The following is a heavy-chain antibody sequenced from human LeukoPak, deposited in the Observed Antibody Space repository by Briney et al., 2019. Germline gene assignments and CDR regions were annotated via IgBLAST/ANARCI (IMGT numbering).Heavy chain of an antibody. D-gene: IGHD4-11*01. CDR2: IYYSGST. CDR3: ARMTTVPIYYYYYMDV. Sequence: SETLSLTCTVSGGSISSYYWSWIRQPPGKGLEWIGYIYYSGSTNYNPSLKSRVTISVDTSKNQFSLKLSSVTAADTAVYYCARMTTVPIYYYYYMDVWGKGTTVTVSS. J-gene: IGHJ6*03. V-gene: IGHV4-59*01. CDR1: GGSISSYY.